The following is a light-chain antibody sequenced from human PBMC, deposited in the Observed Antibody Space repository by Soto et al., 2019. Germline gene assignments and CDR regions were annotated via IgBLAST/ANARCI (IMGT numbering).Light chain of an antibody. CDR1: QSVSSTS. Sequence: EIVLTQSPGTLSLSPGERATLSCRASQSVSSTSLAWYQQKPGQAPRLLIYGASNRATGIPDRFSGSGSGTDFTLTIGRLEPEDFAMYYCQQYGSSPITFGGGTKVDIK. V-gene: IGKV3-20*01. CDR3: QQYGSSPIT. CDR2: GAS. J-gene: IGKJ4*01.